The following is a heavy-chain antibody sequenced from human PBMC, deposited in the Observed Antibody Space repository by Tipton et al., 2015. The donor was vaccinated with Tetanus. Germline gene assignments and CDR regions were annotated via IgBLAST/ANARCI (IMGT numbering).Heavy chain of an antibody. D-gene: IGHD3-16*01. CDR2: IYYSGST. V-gene: IGHV4-30-4*01. CDR1: GGSANSGGYY. CDR3: ARDHGITWGGMGYYYGMDV. J-gene: IGHJ6*02. Sequence: TLSLTCNVSGGSANSGGYYWSWIRQPPGKGLESIGYIYYSGSTYYNPSLKSRVTISVDTSKNQFSLRLSSVTAADTAVYYCARDHGITWGGMGYYYGMDVWGQGTTVTVAS.